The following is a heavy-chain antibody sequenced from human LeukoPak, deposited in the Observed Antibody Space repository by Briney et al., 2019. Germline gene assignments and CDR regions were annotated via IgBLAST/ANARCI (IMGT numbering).Heavy chain of an antibody. J-gene: IGHJ3*02. D-gene: IGHD6-6*01. V-gene: IGHV4-59*08. CDR2: IYFSGST. CDR1: AGSISSYY. Sequence: ASETLSLTCTVSAGSISSYYWSWIRQPPGKGLEWIGYIYFSGSTNSNPSLKSRVTISVDTSKNQFSLKLSSVTAADTAVYYCARLFSSIAARSDAFDIWGQGTMVTVSS. CDR3: ARLFSSIAARSDAFDI.